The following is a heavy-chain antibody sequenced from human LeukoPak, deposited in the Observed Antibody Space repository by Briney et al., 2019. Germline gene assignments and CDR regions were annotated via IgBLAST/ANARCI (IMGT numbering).Heavy chain of an antibody. J-gene: IGHJ4*02. D-gene: IGHD5-18*01. CDR1: GFTFSSYA. V-gene: IGHV3-23*01. CDR2: ISSSGSGT. CDR3: AKDRSQLWLSYFDY. Sequence: PGGSLRLSCAASGFTFSSYAMSWVRQAPGKGLEWVSAISSSGSGTYYADSVKGRFAISRDSSKNTLYLQMNSLRAEDTAVYYCAKDRSQLWLSYFDYWGRGTLVTVSS.